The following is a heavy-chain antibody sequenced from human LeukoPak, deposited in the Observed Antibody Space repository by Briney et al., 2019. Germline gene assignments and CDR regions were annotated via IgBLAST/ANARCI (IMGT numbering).Heavy chain of an antibody. CDR1: GYSFPNYW. D-gene: IGHD6-19*01. Sequence: GESLKISCKGSGYSFPNYWIGWVRQMPGKGLEWIGIVYPATSDTTYSPSFQGQVTISADKSISTAYLQWSSLKASDTAMYYCARGVGSGWYEYQTGGFDYWGQGTLVTVSS. J-gene: IGHJ4*02. CDR3: ARGVGSGWYEYQTGGFDY. V-gene: IGHV5-51*01. CDR2: VYPATSDT.